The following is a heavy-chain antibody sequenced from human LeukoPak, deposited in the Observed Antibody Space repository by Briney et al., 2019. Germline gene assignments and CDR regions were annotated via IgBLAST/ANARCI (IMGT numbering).Heavy chain of an antibody. V-gene: IGHV3-23*01. D-gene: IGHD3-10*01. CDR3: AKDLITMVQGVLNY. Sequence: GGSLRLSCAASGFTFSSYAMSWVRQAPGKGLEWVSAISGSDGTTYYADSVKGRFTISRDNSKNTLYLQMNSLRAEDTAVYYCAKDLITMVQGVLNYWGQGTLVTVSS. CDR1: GFTFSSYA. J-gene: IGHJ4*02. CDR2: ISGSDGTT.